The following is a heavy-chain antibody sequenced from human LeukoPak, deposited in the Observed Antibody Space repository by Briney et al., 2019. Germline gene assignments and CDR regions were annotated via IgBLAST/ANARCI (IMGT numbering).Heavy chain of an antibody. V-gene: IGHV3-30*18. CDR3: AKDSVDTAMVY. J-gene: IGHJ4*02. CDR2: ISYDGSNK. CDR1: GFTFSSYG. D-gene: IGHD5-18*01. Sequence: GGSLRLSCAASGFTFSSYGMHWVRQAPGKGLEWVAVISYDGSNKYYADSVKGRFTISRDNSKNTLYLQMNSLRAEDTAVYYCAKDSVDTAMVYWGQGTLVTVSS.